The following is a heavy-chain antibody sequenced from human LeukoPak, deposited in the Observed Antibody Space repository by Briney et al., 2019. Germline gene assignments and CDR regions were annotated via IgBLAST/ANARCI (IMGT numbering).Heavy chain of an antibody. D-gene: IGHD3-9*01. CDR2: IIPIFGTA. CDR1: GGTFSSYA. CDR3: ATGVSYYDILTGYRDY. V-gene: IGHV1-69*05. J-gene: IGHJ4*02. Sequence: SSVKVSCKASGGTFSSYAISWVRQAPGQGLEWMGGIIPIFGTANYAQKFQGRVTITTDESTSTAYMELSSLRSEDTAVYYCATGVSYYDILTGYRDYWGQGTLVTVSS.